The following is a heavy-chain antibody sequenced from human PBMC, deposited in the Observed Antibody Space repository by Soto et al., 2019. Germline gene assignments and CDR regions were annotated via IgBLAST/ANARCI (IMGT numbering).Heavy chain of an antibody. CDR1: GGSISSGGYY. D-gene: IGHD4-17*01. J-gene: IGHJ6*03. CDR2: IYYSGST. CDR3: ARDRTTVTTDQESDYYYYYMDV. Sequence: SETLSLTCTVSGGSISSGGYYWSWIRQHPGKGLEWIGYIYYSGSTYYNPSLKSRVTISVDTSKNQFSLKLSSVTAADTAVYYCARDRTTVTTDQESDYYYYYMDVWGKGTTVTVSS. V-gene: IGHV4-31*03.